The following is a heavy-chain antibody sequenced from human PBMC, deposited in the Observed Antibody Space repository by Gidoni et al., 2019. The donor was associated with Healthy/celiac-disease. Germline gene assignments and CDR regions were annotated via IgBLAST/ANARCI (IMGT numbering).Heavy chain of an antibody. V-gene: IGHV1-46*03. CDR3: ARLDRGGYCTNGVCLEVDY. D-gene: IGHD2-8*01. J-gene: IGHJ4*02. Sequence: QVQLVQSGAEVKKPGASVKVSCKASGYTFTSYYMHWVRQAPGQGLEWMGIINPSGGSTSYAQKFQGRVTMTRDTSTSTVYMELSSLRSEDTAVYYCARLDRGGYCTNGVCLEVDYWGQGTLVTVSS. CDR2: INPSGGST. CDR1: GYTFTSYY.